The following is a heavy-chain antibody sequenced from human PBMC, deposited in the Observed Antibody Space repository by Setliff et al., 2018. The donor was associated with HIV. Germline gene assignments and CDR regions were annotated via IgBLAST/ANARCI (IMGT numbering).Heavy chain of an antibody. Sequence: ASVKVSCKASGYTFTGNYIHWVRQAPGQGLEWMGWINPNSGGTNYAQKFQGRVTMTRDTSISTAYMELSRLRSDDTAVYYCARAGPYDILTSYYIYYFDYWGQGTLVTVSS. CDR2: INPNSGGT. J-gene: IGHJ4*02. CDR1: GYTFTGNY. D-gene: IGHD3-9*01. V-gene: IGHV1-2*02. CDR3: ARAGPYDILTSYYIYYFDY.